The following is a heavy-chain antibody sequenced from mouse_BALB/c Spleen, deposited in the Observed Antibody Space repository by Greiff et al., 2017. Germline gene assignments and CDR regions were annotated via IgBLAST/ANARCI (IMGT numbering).Heavy chain of an antibody. CDR1: GYTFTNYW. Sequence: QVQLQQPGAELVRPGASVKLSCKASGYTFTNYWINWLKQRPGQGLEWIGNIYPSDSYTNYNQKFKDKATLTVDRSSSTAYMQLNSPTSEDSAVYYCTREYGNYLYAMDYWGEGTSVPVSA. V-gene: IGHV1-69*02. CDR2: IYPSDSYT. D-gene: IGHD2-10*02. CDR3: TREYGNYLYAMDY. J-gene: IGHJ4*01.